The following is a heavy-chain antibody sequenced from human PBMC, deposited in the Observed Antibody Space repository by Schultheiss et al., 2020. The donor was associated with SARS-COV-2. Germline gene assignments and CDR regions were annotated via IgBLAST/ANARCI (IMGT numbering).Heavy chain of an antibody. CDR2: IWYDGTNK. Sequence: GGSLRLSCAASGFTFSSYGMHWVRQAPDKGLEWVAVIWYDGTNKYYADSVKGRFTISRDSSKNAVYLQLNSLRPEDTAVYYCVRRSTWYAFDYWGQGTLVTVSS. CDR3: VRRSTWYAFDY. D-gene: IGHD6-13*01. CDR1: GFTFSSYG. V-gene: IGHV3-33*01. J-gene: IGHJ4*02.